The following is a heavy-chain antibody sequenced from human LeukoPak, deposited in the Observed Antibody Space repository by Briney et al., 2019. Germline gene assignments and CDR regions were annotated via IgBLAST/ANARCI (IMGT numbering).Heavy chain of an antibody. D-gene: IGHD3-10*01. CDR3: ARVYVLLWFGELLGDYYFDY. Sequence: PSQTLSLTCTVSGGSISSGDYYWSWIRQPPGKGLEWIGYIYYSGSTYYNPSLKSRVTISVDTSKNQFSLKLSSVTAADTAAYYCARVYVLLWFGELLGDYYFDYWGQGTLVTVSS. J-gene: IGHJ4*02. V-gene: IGHV4-30-4*01. CDR2: IYYSGST. CDR1: GGSISSGDYY.